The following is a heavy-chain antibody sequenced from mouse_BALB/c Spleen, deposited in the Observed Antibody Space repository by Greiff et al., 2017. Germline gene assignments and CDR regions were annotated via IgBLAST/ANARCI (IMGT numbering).Heavy chain of an antibody. J-gene: IGHJ4*01. CDR2: IWAGGST. CDR1: GFSLTSYG. Sequence: VKLMESGPGLVAPSQSLSITCTVSGFSLTSYGVHWVRQPPGKGLEWLGVIWAGGSTNYNSALMSRLSISKDNSKSQVVLKMNSLQTDDTAMYYCATLLRHAMDYWGQGTSVTVSS. V-gene: IGHV2-9*02. D-gene: IGHD1-2*01. CDR3: ATLLRHAMDY.